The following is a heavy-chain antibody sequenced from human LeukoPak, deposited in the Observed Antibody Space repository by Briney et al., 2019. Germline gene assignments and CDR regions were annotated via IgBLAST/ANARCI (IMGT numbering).Heavy chain of an antibody. CDR2: INHSGST. D-gene: IGHD2-2*02. J-gene: IGHJ3*02. CDR3: ASGGFLGYCSSTSCYMNAFDI. V-gene: IGHV4-34*01. CDR1: GGSFSGYY. Sequence: TSETLSLTCAVYGGSFSGYYWSWIRQPPGKGLEWIGEINHSGSTNYNPSLKSRVTISVDTSKNQFSLKLSSVTAADTAVYYCASGGFLGYCSSTSCYMNAFDIWGQGTMVTVSS.